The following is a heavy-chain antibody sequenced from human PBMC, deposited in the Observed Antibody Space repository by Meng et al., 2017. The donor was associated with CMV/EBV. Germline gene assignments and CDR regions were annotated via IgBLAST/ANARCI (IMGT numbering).Heavy chain of an antibody. CDR2: IYSGGST. CDR3: ARVHFGDYGMDY. V-gene: IGHV3-66*02. CDR1: GFTVSSNY. Sequence: GESLKISCAASGFTVSSNYMSWVRQAPGKGLEWVSVIYSGGSTYYADSVKGRFTISRDNSKNTLYLQMNSLRAEDTAVYYCARVHFGDYGMDYWGQGTLVTVSS. D-gene: IGHD4-17*01. J-gene: IGHJ4*02.